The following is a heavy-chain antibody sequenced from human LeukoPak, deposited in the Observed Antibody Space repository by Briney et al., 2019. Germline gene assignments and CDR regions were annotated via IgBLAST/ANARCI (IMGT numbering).Heavy chain of an antibody. CDR1: GGSISSYY. J-gene: IGHJ4*02. Sequence: PSETLSLTCTVSGGSISSYYWSWIRQPPGKGLEWIGSLFYSGNTNYNPSLKSRVTILLDTSKNQVSLKLSSVTAADTAVYYCARGSSPFDYWGQGTLVTVSS. CDR2: LFYSGNT. V-gene: IGHV4-59*08. CDR3: ARGSSPFDY.